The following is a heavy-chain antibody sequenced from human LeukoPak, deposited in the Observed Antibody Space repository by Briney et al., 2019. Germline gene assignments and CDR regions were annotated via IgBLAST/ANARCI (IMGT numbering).Heavy chain of an antibody. J-gene: IGHJ4*02. CDR1: GLTFSSSS. D-gene: IGHD5-24*01. CDR2: ISGESKYI. Sequence: TGGSLRLSCAAAGLTFSSSSMNWVRQTPGKGLEWVSSISGESKYIYYADSVTGRFTISRDNAKNSLYLQMNSLRAEDTAVYYCARGAVFQGNYDYWGQGTQVTVSS. CDR3: ARGAVFQGNYDY. V-gene: IGHV3-21*01.